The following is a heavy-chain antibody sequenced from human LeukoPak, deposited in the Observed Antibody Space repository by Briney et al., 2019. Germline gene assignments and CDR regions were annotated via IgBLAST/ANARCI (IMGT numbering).Heavy chain of an antibody. CDR1: GGSISSGDYY. V-gene: IGHV4-30-4*08. J-gene: IGHJ4*02. CDR3: ARAHGSGYYYFDY. Sequence: SETLSLTCTVSGGSISSGDYYWRWIRQPPGKGLEWIGYIYYSGSTYYNPSLKSRVTISVDTSKNQFSLKLSSVTAADTAVYYCARAHGSGYYYFDYWGQGTLVTVSS. CDR2: IYYSGST. D-gene: IGHD3-22*01.